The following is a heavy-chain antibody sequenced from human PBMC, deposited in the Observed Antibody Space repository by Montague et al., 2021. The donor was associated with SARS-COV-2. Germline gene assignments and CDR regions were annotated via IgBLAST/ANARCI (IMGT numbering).Heavy chain of an antibody. CDR2: IDPSDSYT. CDR1: GYSFTSYW. CDR3: ARRSYSSSWYDY. D-gene: IGHD6-13*01. Sequence: QSGAEVKKPGESLRISCKGSGYSFTSYWISWVRQMPGKGLEWMGRIDPSDSYTNYSPSFRGHVTISADKSISTAYLQWSSLKASYTAMYYCARRSYSSSWYDYWGQGTLVTVSS. J-gene: IGHJ4*02. V-gene: IGHV5-10-1*01.